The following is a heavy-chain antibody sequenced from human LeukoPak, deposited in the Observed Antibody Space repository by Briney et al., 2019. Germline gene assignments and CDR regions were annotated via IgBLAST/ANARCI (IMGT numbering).Heavy chain of an antibody. D-gene: IGHD4-17*01. J-gene: IGHJ4*02. CDR2: MSRGGGT. CDR3: ARGRTLTTIFDY. V-gene: IGHV3-53*01. Sequence: GGSLRLSCAASGFSLTNSFMAWVRQAPGKGLQWVAHMSRGGGTEEAASVKGRFTVSRDTSRNIFYLQMTSLRAEDTAMYYCARGRTLTTIFDYWGQGTLVTVSS. CDR1: GFSLTNSF.